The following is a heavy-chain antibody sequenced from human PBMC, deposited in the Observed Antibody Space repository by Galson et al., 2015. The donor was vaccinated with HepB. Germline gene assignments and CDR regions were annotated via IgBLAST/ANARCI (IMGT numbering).Heavy chain of an antibody. CDR3: AGGSSSVQSYYYYYMDV. Sequence: SVKVSCKASGGTFSSYAISWVRQAPGQGLEWMGGIIPIFGTANYAQKFQGRVTITADESTSTAYMELSSLRSEDTAVYYCAGGSSSVQSYYYYYMDVWGKGTTVTVSS. D-gene: IGHD6-6*01. V-gene: IGHV1-69*13. J-gene: IGHJ6*03. CDR2: IIPIFGTA. CDR1: GGTFSSYA.